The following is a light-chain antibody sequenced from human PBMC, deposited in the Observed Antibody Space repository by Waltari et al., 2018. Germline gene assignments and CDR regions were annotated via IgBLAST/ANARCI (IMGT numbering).Light chain of an antibody. CDR3: QSYDTDVSGSSVV. J-gene: IGLJ2*01. Sequence: QSVLTQPPSVSGAPGQRVTISCTGSSSNLGAGYDVHWYQHLPGKTPKLLLYGNNNRPSGVPDRVSGSKSGTSASLAITGLRAEDEADYYCQSYDTDVSGSSVVFGGGTKLTVL. CDR2: GNN. V-gene: IGLV1-40*01. CDR1: SSNLGAGYD.